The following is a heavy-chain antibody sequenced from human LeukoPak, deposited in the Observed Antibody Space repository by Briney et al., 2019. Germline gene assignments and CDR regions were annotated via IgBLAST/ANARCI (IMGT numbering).Heavy chain of an antibody. CDR2: IAWNTGNT. CDR3: AKGMNSYGSGSSYNPWGPFDS. D-gene: IGHD3-10*01. CDR1: GFTFDDYA. V-gene: IGHV3-9*01. J-gene: IGHJ4*02. Sequence: GRSLRLSCAASGFTFDDYAMHWVRQAPGKGLEWVSGIAWNTGNTGYADSVKGRFTISRDNAENSLYLQMNSLRAEDTALYYCAKGMNSYGSGSSYNPWGPFDSWGQGTLVTVSS.